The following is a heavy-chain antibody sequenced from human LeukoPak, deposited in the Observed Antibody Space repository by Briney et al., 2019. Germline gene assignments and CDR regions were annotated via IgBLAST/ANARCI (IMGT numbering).Heavy chain of an antibody. CDR1: GFTVSSDY. CDR2: ISSGGST. V-gene: IGHV3-66*01. J-gene: IGHJ3*02. D-gene: IGHD3-16*01. Sequence: GGSLRLSCAASGFTVSSDYMGWVRQAPEKGLEWVSLISSGGSTYYADSLKGRFTISRDNSKNTLYLQMNSLRAEDTAVYYCARDFGLSLGRAFDIWGQGTMVTVSS. CDR3: ARDFGLSLGRAFDI.